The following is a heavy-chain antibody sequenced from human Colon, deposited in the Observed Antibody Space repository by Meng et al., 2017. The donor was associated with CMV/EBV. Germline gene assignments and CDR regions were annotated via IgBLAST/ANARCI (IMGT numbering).Heavy chain of an antibody. CDR1: GGSFSGYY. CDR2: INHSGST. V-gene: IGHV4-34*01. Sequence: VQLPQWGAGLFKPSETLSLTCAVYGGSFSGYYWSWIRQPPGKGLEWIGEINHSGSTNYNPSLKSRVTISVDTSKNQFSLKLSSVTAADTAVYYCARGLYGSGRHQIDYWGQGTLVTVSS. CDR3: ARGLYGSGRHQIDY. J-gene: IGHJ4*02. D-gene: IGHD3-10*01.